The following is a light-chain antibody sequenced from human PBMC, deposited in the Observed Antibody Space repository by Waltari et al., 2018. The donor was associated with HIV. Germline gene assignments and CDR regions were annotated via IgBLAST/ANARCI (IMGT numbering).Light chain of an antibody. CDR2: DIN. V-gene: IGLV2-14*03. Sequence: QSALTQPASVSGFLGQPINISCTGISTDSRFYQYVSWYQQYPGKIPILIIFDINNPPSGVSDPVSASTSANSASLTTSALQSEDEAHYYCASNRLDYTLIFGGGTKLTVL. CDR1: STDSRFYQY. CDR3: ASNRLDYTLI. J-gene: IGLJ2*01.